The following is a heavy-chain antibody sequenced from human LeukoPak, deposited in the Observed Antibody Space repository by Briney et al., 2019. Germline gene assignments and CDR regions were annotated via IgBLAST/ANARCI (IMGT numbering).Heavy chain of an antibody. CDR1: IDSFSNYN. CDR3: ARGQGATVPQVGKNWFDT. J-gene: IGHJ5*02. D-gene: IGHD1-26*01. V-gene: IGHV4-34*01. Sequence: SETLSLTCAVYIDSFSNYNWYWICQTPAKGKEWVWDVNESGGTNISPSLRSRVILSVDTSKNQFSLKLISVTVADTAIYYCARGQGATVPQVGKNWFDTWGQGTRVTISS. CDR2: VNESGGT.